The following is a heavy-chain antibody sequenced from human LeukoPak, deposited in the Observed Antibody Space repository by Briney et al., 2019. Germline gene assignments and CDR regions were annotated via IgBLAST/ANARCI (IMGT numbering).Heavy chain of an antibody. CDR3: ARDPTAYCGGDCYWGPFDY. J-gene: IGHJ4*02. Sequence: ASVKVSCKASGGTFSSYAISWVRQAPGQGLERMGGIIPIFGTANYAQKFQGRVTITTDESTSTAYMELSSLRSEDTAVYYCARDPTAYCGGDCYWGPFDYWGQGTLVTVSS. CDR1: GGTFSSYA. D-gene: IGHD2-21*02. CDR2: IIPIFGTA. V-gene: IGHV1-69*05.